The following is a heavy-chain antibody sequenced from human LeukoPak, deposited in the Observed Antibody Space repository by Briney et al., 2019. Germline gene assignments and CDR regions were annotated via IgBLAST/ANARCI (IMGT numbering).Heavy chain of an antibody. J-gene: IGHJ4*02. V-gene: IGHV4-30-2*01. Sequence: SSQTLSLTCAVSGGSISSGGYSWSWIRQPPGKGLEWIGYIYHSGSTYYNPSLKSRVTISVDRSKNQFSLKLSSVTAADTAVYYCARVRMTTVTAFDYWGQGTLVTVSS. D-gene: IGHD4-4*01. CDR2: IYHSGST. CDR3: ARVRMTTVTAFDY. CDR1: GGSISSGGYS.